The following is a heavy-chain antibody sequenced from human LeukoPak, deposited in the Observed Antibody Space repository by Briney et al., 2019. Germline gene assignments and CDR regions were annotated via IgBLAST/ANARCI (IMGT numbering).Heavy chain of an antibody. CDR1: GLAFSSYS. D-gene: IGHD3-3*01. CDR2: ISYDGSDE. CDR3: ARDFTPEWFDIH. V-gene: IGHV3-30*04. J-gene: IGHJ4*02. Sequence: GGSLRLSCVASGLAFSSYSMHWVRQAPGKGLEWVGVISYDGSDEYYTDSVKGRFTISRDNSKNTVYLQMNSLRADDTAVYYCARDFTPEWFDIHWGQGTPVTVS.